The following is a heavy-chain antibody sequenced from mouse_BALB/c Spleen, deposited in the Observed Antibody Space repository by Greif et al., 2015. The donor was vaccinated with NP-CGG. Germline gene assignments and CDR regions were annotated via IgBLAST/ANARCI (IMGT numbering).Heavy chain of an antibody. CDR2: IYPGDGDT. D-gene: IGHD2-4*01. CDR1: GYAFSSYW. J-gene: IGHJ4*01. CDR3: ARYDYDYYAMDY. Sequence: QVPLKQSGAELVRPGSSVKISCKASGYAFSSYWMNWVKQRPGQGLEWIGQIYPGDGDTNYNGKFKGKATLTADKSSSTAYMQLSSLTSEDSAVYFCARYDYDYYAMDYWGQGTSVTVSS. V-gene: IGHV1-80*01.